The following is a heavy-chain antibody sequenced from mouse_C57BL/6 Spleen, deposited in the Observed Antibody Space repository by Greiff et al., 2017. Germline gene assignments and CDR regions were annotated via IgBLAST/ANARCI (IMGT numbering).Heavy chain of an antibody. CDR2: ISLKSDNYAT. CDR1: GFTFSNYW. CDR3: VYGNYEYFDV. J-gene: IGHJ1*03. D-gene: IGHD2-1*01. V-gene: IGHV6-3*01. Sequence: EVQLQESGGGLVQPGGSMKLSCVASGFTFSNYWMNWVRQSPEKGLEWVAQISLKSDNYATHYAESVKGSFTISRDDSKSSVYLQMNNLSADDTGIYYCVYGNYEYFDVWGTGTTVTVSS.